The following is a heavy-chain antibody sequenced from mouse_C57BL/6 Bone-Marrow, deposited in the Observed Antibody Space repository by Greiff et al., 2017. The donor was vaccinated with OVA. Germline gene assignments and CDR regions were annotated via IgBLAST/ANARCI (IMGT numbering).Heavy chain of an antibody. CDR1: GYSITSGYY. V-gene: IGHV3-6*01. J-gene: IGHJ4*01. D-gene: IGHD1-1*01. CDR3: ARDDYGSSYEAMDY. CDR2: ISYDGSN. Sequence: EVKVEESGPGLVKPSQSLSLTCSVTGYSITSGYYWNWIRQFPGNKLEWMGYISYDGSNNYNPSLKNRISITRDTAKNQFFLKLNSVTTEDTATYYCARDDYGSSYEAMDYWGQGTSVTVSS.